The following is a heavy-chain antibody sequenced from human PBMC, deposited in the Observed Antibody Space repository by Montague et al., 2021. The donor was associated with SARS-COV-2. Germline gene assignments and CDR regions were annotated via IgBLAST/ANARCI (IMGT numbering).Heavy chain of an antibody. D-gene: IGHD3-22*01. CDR2: MYTSGST. V-gene: IGHV4-61*02. J-gene: IGHJ6*02. CDR3: ARDSPGVITISSWNYYGIDD. CDR1: GGSISSGKYY. Sequence: TLSLTCTVSGGSISSGKYYWSWIRQPAGKGLEWIGRMYTSGSTNYNPSLKSRVTISVDTSQNQFSLKLRSVTAADTAVYYCARDSPGVITISSWNYYGIDDWGQGTTVTVSS.